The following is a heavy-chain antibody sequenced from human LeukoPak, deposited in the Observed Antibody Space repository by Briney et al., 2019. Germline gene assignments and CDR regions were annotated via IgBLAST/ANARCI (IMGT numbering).Heavy chain of an antibody. Sequence: SETLSLTCTVSGGSISSNSYYWGWIRQPPGKGLEWIGSIYYSGSTYYNPSLKSRVTISVDTSKSQFSLKLSSVTAADTAVYYCARPSRVATYFDYWGQGTLVTVSS. J-gene: IGHJ4*02. V-gene: IGHV4-39*01. CDR1: GGSISSNSYY. CDR2: IYYSGST. CDR3: ARPSRVATYFDY. D-gene: IGHD2-15*01.